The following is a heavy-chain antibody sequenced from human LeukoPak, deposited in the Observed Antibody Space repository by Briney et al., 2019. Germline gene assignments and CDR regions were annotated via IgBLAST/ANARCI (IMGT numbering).Heavy chain of an antibody. Sequence: PGGSLRLSCAASGFTDSSNYMSWVRQAPGKGLEWVSVIYSGGSTYYADSVKGRFTISRDNSKNTLYLQMNSLRAEDTAVYYCAREDDSSGSLDYWGQGTLVTVSS. CDR1: GFTDSSNY. D-gene: IGHD3-22*01. CDR3: AREDDSSGSLDY. V-gene: IGHV3-53*01. J-gene: IGHJ4*02. CDR2: IYSGGST.